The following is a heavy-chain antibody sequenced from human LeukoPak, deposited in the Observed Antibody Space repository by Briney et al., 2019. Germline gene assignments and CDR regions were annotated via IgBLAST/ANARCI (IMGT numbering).Heavy chain of an antibody. CDR2: IYYSGST. CDR1: GGSINSYY. Sequence: PSETLSLTCTVSGGSINSYYWSWIRQPPGKGLEWIGYIYYSGSTNYNSSLKSRVTISVDTSKNQFSLKLSSVTAADTAVYYCARRSSSSRGWFDPWGQGTLVTVSS. V-gene: IGHV4-59*08. J-gene: IGHJ5*02. D-gene: IGHD6-6*01. CDR3: ARRSSSSRGWFDP.